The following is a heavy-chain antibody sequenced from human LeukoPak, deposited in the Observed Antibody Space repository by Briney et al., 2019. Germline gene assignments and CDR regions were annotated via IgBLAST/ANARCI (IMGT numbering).Heavy chain of an antibody. CDR2: INHSGST. CDR1: GGSFSVYY. J-gene: IGHJ3*02. D-gene: IGHD7-27*01. CDR3: ARIRLTGDLSDPDAFDI. V-gene: IGHV4-34*01. Sequence: KPSETLSLTCAVYGGSFSVYYWSWIRQPPGKGLEWIGEINHSGSTNYNPSLKSRVTISVDTSKNQFSLKLNSVTAADTAVYYCARIRLTGDLSDPDAFDIWGQGTMVTVSS.